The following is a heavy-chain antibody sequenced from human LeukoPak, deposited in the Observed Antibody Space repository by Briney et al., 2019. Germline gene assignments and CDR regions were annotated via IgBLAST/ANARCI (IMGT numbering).Heavy chain of an antibody. V-gene: IGHV4-59*01. J-gene: IGHJ4*02. D-gene: IGHD4-11*01. CDR2: IYNSVTT. CDR3: ARGSERYGNYALDY. CDR1: GGSINSFY. Sequence: SETLSLTCTVSGGSINSFYWSWIRPPPGKRLEWIGYIYNSVTTDYNPSLESRVTISVDTSKKQFSLNLRSVTAADTAVYYCARGSERYGNYALDYWGQGIVVTVSS.